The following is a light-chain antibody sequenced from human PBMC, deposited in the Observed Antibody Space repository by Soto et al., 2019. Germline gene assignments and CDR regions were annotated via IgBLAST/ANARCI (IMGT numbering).Light chain of an antibody. V-gene: IGKV3-20*01. CDR1: QTINTNY. J-gene: IGKJ1*01. CDR2: GAS. CDR3: QQDGSSPA. Sequence: EIVLTQSPGTLSLSPGERATLSCRASQTINTNYLAWYQQKPGQAPRLLIYGASNRATGISDRFGGSGSGTDFILTINRLEPGDSAVYYCQQDGSSPAFGQGARVEIK.